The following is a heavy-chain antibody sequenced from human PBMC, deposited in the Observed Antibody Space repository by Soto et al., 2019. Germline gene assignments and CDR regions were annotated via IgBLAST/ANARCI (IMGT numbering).Heavy chain of an antibody. CDR2: IYTSWST. CDR1: GGSISSYY. J-gene: IGHJ5*02. Sequence: SETLSLTCTVSGGSISSYYWRWIRQPAGKGLEWIGRIYTSWSTNSNPSLKIRVTMSVDTSKNQLSLKLSSVTAADTAVYYCAIDLYSLNLFDPWGQGTLVTVSS. V-gene: IGHV4-4*07. CDR3: AIDLYSLNLFDP. D-gene: IGHD6-13*01.